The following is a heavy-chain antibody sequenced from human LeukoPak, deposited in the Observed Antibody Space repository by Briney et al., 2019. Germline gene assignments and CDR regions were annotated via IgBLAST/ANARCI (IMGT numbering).Heavy chain of an antibody. CDR2: ISSSSSYI. V-gene: IGHV3-21*01. Sequence: PGGSLRLSCAASGFTFSSYSMNRVRQAPGKGLEWVSSISSSSSYIYYADSVKGRFTISRDNAKNSLYLQMNSLRAEDTAVYYCARDYGGSSPFDYWGQGTLVTVSS. D-gene: IGHD4-23*01. J-gene: IGHJ4*02. CDR1: GFTFSSYS. CDR3: ARDYGGSSPFDY.